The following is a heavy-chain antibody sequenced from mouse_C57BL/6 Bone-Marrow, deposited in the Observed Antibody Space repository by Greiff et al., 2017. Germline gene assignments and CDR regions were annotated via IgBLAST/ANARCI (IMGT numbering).Heavy chain of an antibody. Sequence: EVKLVESGPVLVKPGASVKMSCKASGYTFTDYYMNWVKQSHGKSLEWIGVINPYNGGTSYNQKFKGKATLTVDKASSTAYMELNSLTSEDSAVYYCARRGIYYGSSRGYFDVWGTGTTVTVSS. CDR2: INPYNGGT. D-gene: IGHD1-1*01. V-gene: IGHV1-19*01. CDR3: ARRGIYYGSSRGYFDV. CDR1: GYTFTDYY. J-gene: IGHJ1*03.